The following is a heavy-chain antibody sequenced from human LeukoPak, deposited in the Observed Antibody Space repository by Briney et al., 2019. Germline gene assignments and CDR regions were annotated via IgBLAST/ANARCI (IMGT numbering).Heavy chain of an antibody. CDR2: ISSSSSYI. CDR1: GFTFSSYS. V-gene: IGHV3-21*01. CDR3: ARSSWMVATEIDY. J-gene: IGHJ4*02. D-gene: IGHD5-12*01. Sequence: PGGSLRLSCAASGFTFSSYSMNWVRQAPGKGLEWVSSISSSSSYIYYADSVKGRFTISRDNAKNSLYLQMNSLRAEDTAVYYCARSSWMVATEIDYWGQGTLVTVSS.